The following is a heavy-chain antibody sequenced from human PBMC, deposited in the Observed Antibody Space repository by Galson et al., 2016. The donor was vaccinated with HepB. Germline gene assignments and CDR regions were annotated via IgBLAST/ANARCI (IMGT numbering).Heavy chain of an antibody. V-gene: IGHV4-4*02. CDR1: GGSISRNNW. CDR2: IFHSGST. Sequence: TLSLTCAVSGGSISRNNWWSWVRQPPGKRLEWIGEIFHSGSTNYNPSLKSRLTISVDTSKNQFSLKLSSVTAADTAVYYCARGLRFLEWLPQDADVGFDMWGQWTMVTVSS. J-gene: IGHJ3*02. D-gene: IGHD3-3*01. CDR3: ARGLRFLEWLPQDADVGFDM.